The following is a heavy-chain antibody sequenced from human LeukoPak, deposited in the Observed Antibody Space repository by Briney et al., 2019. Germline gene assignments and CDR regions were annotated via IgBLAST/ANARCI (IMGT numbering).Heavy chain of an antibody. V-gene: IGHV3-7*01. CDR1: GFTFSSHW. CDR3: ARDRWYSVFDI. D-gene: IGHD6-13*01. J-gene: IGHJ3*02. Sequence: GGSLRLSCAASGFTFSSHWMSWVRQAPGKGLEWVANIKQDGSEKYYVDSVRGRFTISRDNAKNSLYLQMNSLRAEDTAVYYCARDRWYSVFDIWGQGTMVTVSS. CDR2: IKQDGSEK.